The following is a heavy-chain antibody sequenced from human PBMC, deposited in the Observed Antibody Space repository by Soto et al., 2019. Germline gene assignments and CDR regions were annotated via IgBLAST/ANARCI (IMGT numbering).Heavy chain of an antibody. CDR2: INPSGGGT. J-gene: IGHJ4*02. CDR1: GYTFTGYY. V-gene: IGHV1-46*03. CDR3: ARGGGGQLVNY. D-gene: IGHD6-13*01. Sequence: ASVKVSCKASGYTFTGYYMHWVRQAPGQGLEWMGIINPSGGGTNYAQKFQGRVTMTRDTSTSTVYMELSSLRPEDTAVYYCARGGGGQLVNYWGQGTLVTVSS.